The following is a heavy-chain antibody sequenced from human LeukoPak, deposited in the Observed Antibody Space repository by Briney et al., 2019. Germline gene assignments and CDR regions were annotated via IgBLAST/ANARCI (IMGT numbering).Heavy chain of an antibody. CDR1: GFTFNTYA. CDR2: IVSSGGST. CDR3: AKDEYSSGWGPGDWFDP. Sequence: GASLRLSCAASGFTFNTYAMSWVRQAPGKGLEWVSAIVSSGGSTYYADSVKGRFTISRDNSKSTLYLQMNSLRAEDTAIYYCAKDEYSSGWGPGDWFDPWGQGTLVTVSS. V-gene: IGHV3-23*01. D-gene: IGHD6-19*01. J-gene: IGHJ5*02.